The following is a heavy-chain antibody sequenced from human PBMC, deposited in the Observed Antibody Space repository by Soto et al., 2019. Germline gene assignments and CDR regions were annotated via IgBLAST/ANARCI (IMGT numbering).Heavy chain of an antibody. CDR1: GFTFSSYA. CDR3: VKSRGGNNFDFFD. J-gene: IGHJ4*02. Sequence: GALRFSCSASGFTFSSYAMHWVRQAPGKGLEYVSGIRGNGDPPFYADSVKGRFTISRDNSKNTLYLQMSSLSADDTAVYYCVKSRGGNNFDFFDWGQGALVT. CDR2: IRGNGDPP. D-gene: IGHD5-12*01. V-gene: IGHV3-64D*06.